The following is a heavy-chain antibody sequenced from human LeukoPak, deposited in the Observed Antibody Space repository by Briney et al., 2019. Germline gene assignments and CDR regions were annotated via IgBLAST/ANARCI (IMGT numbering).Heavy chain of an antibody. V-gene: IGHV3-23*01. Sequence: GGSLRLSCAASGFTFSSYAMSWVRQAPGKGLEWVSAISGSGGSTYYADSVKGRFTISRDNSKNTLCLQMNSLRAEDTAVYYCAKDDCSGGSCYSFDYWGQGTLVTVSS. CDR3: AKDDCSGGSCYSFDY. J-gene: IGHJ4*02. D-gene: IGHD2-15*01. CDR2: ISGSGGST. CDR1: GFTFSSYA.